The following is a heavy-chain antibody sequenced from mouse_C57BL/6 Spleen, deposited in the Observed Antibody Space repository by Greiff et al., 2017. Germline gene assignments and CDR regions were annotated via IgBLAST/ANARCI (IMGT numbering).Heavy chain of an antibody. CDR2: ISDGGSYT. CDR3: ARDDYYGSSSYYFDY. D-gene: IGHD1-1*01. CDR1: GFTFSSYA. V-gene: IGHV5-4*01. Sequence: DVMLVESGGGLVKPGGSLKLSCAASGFTFSSYAMSWVRQTPEKRLEWVATISDGGSYTYYPDNVKGRFTISRDNAKNNLYLQMSHPKSEDTAMYYCARDDYYGSSSYYFDYWGQGTTLTVSS. J-gene: IGHJ2*01.